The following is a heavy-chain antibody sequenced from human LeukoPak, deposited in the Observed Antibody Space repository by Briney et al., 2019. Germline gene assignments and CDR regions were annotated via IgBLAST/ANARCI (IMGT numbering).Heavy chain of an antibody. V-gene: IGHV4-59*01. Sequence: PSETLSLTCTDSDGSISSYYWSWIRQPPGKGLEWIGYIYYSGSTNYNPSLKSRVTISVDTSKNQFSLKLSSVTAADTAVYYCARFGVVVPAAMGYHYYYYMDVWGKGTTVTVSS. D-gene: IGHD2-2*01. CDR2: IYYSGST. CDR1: DGSISSYY. CDR3: ARFGVVVPAAMGYHYYYYMDV. J-gene: IGHJ6*03.